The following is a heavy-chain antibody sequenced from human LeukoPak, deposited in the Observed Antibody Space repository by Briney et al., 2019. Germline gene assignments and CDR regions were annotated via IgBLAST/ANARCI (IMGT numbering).Heavy chain of an antibody. CDR2: VYYTGST. CDR1: GGSISSGGYY. V-gene: IGHV4-61*08. CDR3: ARIYDSSGYNYGTLPPDARFDY. Sequence: SETLSLTCTVSGGSISSGGYYWSWIRQPPGRALEWIGYVYYTGSTNYNPSLKSRVTISVDTSKNQFSLKLSSVTAADTAVYYCARIYDSSGYNYGTLPPDARFDYWGQGTLVTVSS. J-gene: IGHJ4*02. D-gene: IGHD3-22*01.